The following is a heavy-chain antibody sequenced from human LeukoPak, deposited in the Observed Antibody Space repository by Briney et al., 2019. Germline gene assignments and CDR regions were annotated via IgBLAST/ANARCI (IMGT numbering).Heavy chain of an antibody. CDR3: ARAGDNWNSKEHNWFDP. CDR1: GGTFSSYT. CDR2: IIPILGIA. Sequence: HRASVKVSCKASGGTFSSYTISWVRQAPGQGLEWMGRIIPILGIANYAQKFQGRVTITADKSTSTAYMELSSLRSEDTAVYYCARAGDNWNSKEHNWFDPWGQGTLVTVSS. D-gene: IGHD1-7*01. V-gene: IGHV1-69*02. J-gene: IGHJ5*02.